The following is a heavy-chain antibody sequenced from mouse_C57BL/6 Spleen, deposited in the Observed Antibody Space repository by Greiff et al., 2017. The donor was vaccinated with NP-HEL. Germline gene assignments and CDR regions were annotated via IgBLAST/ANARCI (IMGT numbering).Heavy chain of an antibody. V-gene: IGHV1-15*01. CDR3: TSSYGSSYGFAY. CDR1: GYTFTDYE. Sequence: VQLQQSGAELVRPGASVTLSCKASGYTFTDYEMHWVKQTPVHGLEWIGAIDPETGGTAYNQKFKGKAILTADKSSSTAYMELRSLTSEDSAVYYCTSSYGSSYGFAYWGQGTLVTVSA. J-gene: IGHJ3*01. CDR2: IDPETGGT. D-gene: IGHD1-1*01.